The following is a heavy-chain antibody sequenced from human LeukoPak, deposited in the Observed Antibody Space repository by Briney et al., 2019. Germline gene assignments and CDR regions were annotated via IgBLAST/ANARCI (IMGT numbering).Heavy chain of an antibody. J-gene: IGHJ4*02. CDR1: GFTFSSYS. V-gene: IGHV3-21*01. Sequence: GGSLRLSCAASGFTFSSYSMNWVRQAPGKGLEWVSSISSSSSYIYYADSVKGRFTISRDNAKNSLYLQMNSLRAEDTAVYYCARDSSGRRGTFDYWGQGTLVTVSS. CDR2: ISSSSSYI. D-gene: IGHD6-19*01. CDR3: ARDSSGRRGTFDY.